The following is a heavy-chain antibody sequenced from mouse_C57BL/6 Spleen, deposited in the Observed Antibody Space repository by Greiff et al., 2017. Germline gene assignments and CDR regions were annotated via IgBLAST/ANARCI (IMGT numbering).Heavy chain of an antibody. J-gene: IGHJ2*01. CDR2: IDPSDSYT. CDR1: GYTFTSYW. Sequence: VQLQQPGAELVKPGASVKLSCKASGYTFTSYWMQWVKQRPGQGLEWIGEIDPSDSYTNYNQKFKGKATLTVDTSSSTAYMQLSSLTSEDSAVYYCAKRVGTYYFDYWGQGTTLTVSS. V-gene: IGHV1-50*01. D-gene: IGHD2-14*01. CDR3: AKRVGTYYFDY.